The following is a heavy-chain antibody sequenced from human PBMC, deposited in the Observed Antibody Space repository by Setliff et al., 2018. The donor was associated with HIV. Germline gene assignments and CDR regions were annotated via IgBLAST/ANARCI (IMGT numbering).Heavy chain of an antibody. D-gene: IGHD3-10*01. CDR2: IWYDGSNK. CDR3: ASSGSGSYINWFGP. J-gene: IGHJ5*02. CDR1: GFAFSTYS. Sequence: PGGSLRLSCAASGFAFSTYSMNWVRQAPGKRLEWVALIWYDGSNKQYADSVKGRFTISRDNDKNSVHLQMTSLRAEDTAVYYCASSGSGSYINWFGPWGQGTLVTVSS. V-gene: IGHV3-33*08.